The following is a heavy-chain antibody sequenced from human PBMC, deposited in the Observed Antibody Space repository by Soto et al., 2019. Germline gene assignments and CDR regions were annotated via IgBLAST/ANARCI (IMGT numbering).Heavy chain of an antibody. CDR3: ARHSAFGFHTTDYYGMDV. Sequence: PGESLKISCQTSGYSFTTYWIAWVRQMPGKGLEWMGMIFPLDFDLRYGPSFQGLVTISADKSISTVYLQWSSLKASDTAIYYCARHSAFGFHTTDYYGMDVCGQGSTVTVSS. CDR1: GYSFTTYW. J-gene: IGHJ6*02. V-gene: IGHV5-51*01. D-gene: IGHD1-26*01. CDR2: IFPLDFDL.